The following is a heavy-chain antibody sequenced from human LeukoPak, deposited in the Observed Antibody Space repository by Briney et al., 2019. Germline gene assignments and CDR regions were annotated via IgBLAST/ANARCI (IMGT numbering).Heavy chain of an antibody. CDR2: ISYDGSNK. J-gene: IGHJ6*02. CDR1: GFTFSSYA. D-gene: IGHD3-22*01. CDR3: ARDRYYDSSGYYYGMDV. Sequence: GGSLRLSCAASGFTFSSYAMHWVRQAPGKGLEWVAVISYDGSNKYYADSVKGRFTISRDNSKNTLYLQMNSLRAEDTAVYYCARDRYYDSSGYYYGMDVWGQGTTATVSS. V-gene: IGHV3-30-3*01.